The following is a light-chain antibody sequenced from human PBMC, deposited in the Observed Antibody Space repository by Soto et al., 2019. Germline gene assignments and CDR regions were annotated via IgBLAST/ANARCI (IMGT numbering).Light chain of an antibody. CDR1: QSITTY. V-gene: IGKV1-39*01. CDR3: QQIYSAPLT. CDR2: AAS. Sequence: DIQMTQSPSSLSASVGDRVTITCRASQSITTYLNWYRQKPGKAPKLLIYAASSLQSGVPSRFSGSGSETGCTRSIISLQPEDLATYFCQQIYSAPLTFGGGTKVEIK. J-gene: IGKJ4*02.